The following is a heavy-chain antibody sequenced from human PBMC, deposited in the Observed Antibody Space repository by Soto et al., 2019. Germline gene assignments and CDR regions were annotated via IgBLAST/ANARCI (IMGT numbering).Heavy chain of an antibody. CDR3: VGAAQPYYFDY. CDR2: ISAYNGNT. J-gene: IGHJ4*02. Sequence: ASVKVSCKASCYTFTSYCISWVRQAPGQGLEWMGWISAYNGNTNYAQKLQGRVTMTTDTSTSTAYMELRSLRSDDTAVYYCVGAAQPYYFDYWGQGTLVTVSS. V-gene: IGHV1-18*01. CDR1: CYTFTSYC.